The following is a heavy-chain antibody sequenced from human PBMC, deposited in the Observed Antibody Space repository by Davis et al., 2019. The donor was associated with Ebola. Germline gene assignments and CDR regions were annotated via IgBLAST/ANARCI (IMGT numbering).Heavy chain of an antibody. V-gene: IGHV4-61*01. CDR3: ARAYYYDSSGSPAFDI. Sequence: MPSETLSLTCTVSGGSVSSGSYYWSWIRQPPGKGLEWIGYIYYSGSTNYNPSLKSRVTISVDTSKNQFSLKLSSVTAADTAVYYCARAYYYDSSGSPAFDIWGQGTMVTVSS. D-gene: IGHD3-22*01. J-gene: IGHJ3*02. CDR1: GGSVSSGSYY. CDR2: IYYSGST.